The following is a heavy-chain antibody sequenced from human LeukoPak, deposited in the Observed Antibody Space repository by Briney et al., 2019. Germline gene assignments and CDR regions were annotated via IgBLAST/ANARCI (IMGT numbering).Heavy chain of an antibody. J-gene: IGHJ4*02. CDR3: ARVQISYYYDSSGYYHFDY. CDR2: IYYSGST. CDR1: GGSISSHY. Sequence: KPSETLSLTCTVSGGSISSHYWNWIRQPPGKGLEWIGYIYYSGSTNYNPSLKSRVTISVDTSKNQFSLKLSSVTAADTAVYYCARVQISYYYDSSGYYHFDYWGQGTLVTVSS. V-gene: IGHV4-59*11. D-gene: IGHD3-22*01.